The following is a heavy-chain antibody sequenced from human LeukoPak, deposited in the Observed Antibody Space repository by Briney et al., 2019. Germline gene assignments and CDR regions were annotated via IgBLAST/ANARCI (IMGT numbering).Heavy chain of an antibody. CDR3: VRRDTGWNYFDY. V-gene: IGHV4-59*08. Sequence: PSETLSLTCAVSGGSIYSHYWGWIRQPPGKGLQWIGDIYYTGKNNYNPSLKSRVTISLDTSKDHLSLNLTSVLAADTAIYYCVRRDTGWNYFDYWGQGILVTVSS. J-gene: IGHJ4*02. D-gene: IGHD6-19*01. CDR2: IYYTGKN. CDR1: GGSIYSHY.